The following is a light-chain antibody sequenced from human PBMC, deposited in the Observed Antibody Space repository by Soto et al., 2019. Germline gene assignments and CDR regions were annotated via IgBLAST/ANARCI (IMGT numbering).Light chain of an antibody. CDR1: SNDVGAYDS. CDR2: RGT. V-gene: IGLV2-23*01. CDR3: CSSAPESTYV. J-gene: IGLJ1*01. Sequence: QSVLAQPASVSGSPGQSITISCTGTSNDVGAYDSVPWYQQHPHKAPQVIIYRGTQRLSGASNRFSASTSGNAASLTISGLQADDEADYFCCSSAPESTYVCGTGTKVTVL.